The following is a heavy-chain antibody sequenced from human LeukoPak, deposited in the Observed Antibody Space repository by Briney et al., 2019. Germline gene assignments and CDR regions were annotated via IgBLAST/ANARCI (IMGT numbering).Heavy chain of an antibody. D-gene: IGHD3/OR15-3a*01. CDR3: VRDDPGPRTFGY. CDR1: GFTFETYY. V-gene: IGHV3-74*01. J-gene: IGHJ4*01. CDR2: IDPDGRHP. Sequence: GGSLRLSCVASGFTFETYYFHWVRQVPGKGLISVSSIDPDGRHPSYADSVRGRFTISRDNAKNTVYLHMSSLRAEDTGIYYCVRDDPGPRTFGYWGRGTLVTVSS.